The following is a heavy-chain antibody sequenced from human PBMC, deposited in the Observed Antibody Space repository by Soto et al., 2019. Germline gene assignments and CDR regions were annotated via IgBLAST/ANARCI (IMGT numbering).Heavy chain of an antibody. CDR1: GDSVSSNSAA. Sequence: SQTLSLTCAISGDSVSSNSAAWNWIRQSPSRGLEWLGRTYYRSKWYNDYAVSVKSRITINPDTSKNQFSLQLNSATPEDTAVYYCARGRITMIVVVSQLDAFDIWGQGTMVTVSS. CDR3: ARGRITMIVVVSQLDAFDI. CDR2: TYYRSKWYN. V-gene: IGHV6-1*01. J-gene: IGHJ3*02. D-gene: IGHD3-22*01.